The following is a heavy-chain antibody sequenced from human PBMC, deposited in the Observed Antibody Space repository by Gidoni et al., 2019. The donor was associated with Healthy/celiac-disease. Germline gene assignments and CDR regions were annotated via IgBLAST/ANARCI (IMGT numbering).Heavy chain of an antibody. Sequence: QVQLVQAGAEVKKPGSSVKVYCKAYGGTFSSYAISWVRQAPGQGLEWMGGIIPIFGTAHYAPKFQGRVTITAADSTSTAYLELSSLRSEDTAVYYCARVYSSGYYYFDYWGQGTLVTVSS. J-gene: IGHJ4*02. CDR1: GGTFSSYA. CDR2: IIPIFGTA. CDR3: ARVYSSGYYYFDY. D-gene: IGHD3-22*01. V-gene: IGHV1-69*01.